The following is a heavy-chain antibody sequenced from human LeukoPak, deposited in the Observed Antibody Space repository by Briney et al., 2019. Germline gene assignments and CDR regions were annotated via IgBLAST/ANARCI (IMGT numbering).Heavy chain of an antibody. V-gene: IGHV1-8*01. CDR2: MDPNSGNT. CDR3: ARGIRGKGSYDILTGQYYYYYYGMDV. Sequence: ASVKVSCKASGYTFTSYDINWVRQATGQGLEWMGWMDPNSGNTGYAQKFQGRVTMTRNTSISTAYMELSSLRSEDTAVYYCARGIRGKGSYDILTGQYYYYYYGMDVWGQGTTVTVSS. J-gene: IGHJ6*02. CDR1: GYTFTSYD. D-gene: IGHD3-9*01.